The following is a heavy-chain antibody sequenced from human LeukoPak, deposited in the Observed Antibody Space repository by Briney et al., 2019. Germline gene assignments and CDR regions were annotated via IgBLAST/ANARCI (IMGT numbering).Heavy chain of an antibody. CDR3: ARYSGDTAMAD. CDR1: GGSISSGSYY. D-gene: IGHD5-18*01. CDR2: IYTSGST. J-gene: IGHJ4*02. Sequence: SQTLSLTCTVSGGSISSGSYYWSWIRQPAGKGLEWIGRIYTSGSTNYNPSLKSRFTISVDTPKNQFSLKLSSVTAADTAVYYCARYSGDTAMADRGQGTLVTVSS. V-gene: IGHV4-61*02.